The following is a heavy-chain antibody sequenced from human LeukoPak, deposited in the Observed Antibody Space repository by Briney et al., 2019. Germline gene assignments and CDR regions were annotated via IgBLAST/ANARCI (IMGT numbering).Heavy chain of an antibody. V-gene: IGHV3-43*02. D-gene: IGHD3-10*01. J-gene: IGHJ4*02. CDR1: GFTFSSYW. CDR2: ISGDGGST. Sequence: GGSLRLSCAASGFTFSSYWMHWVRQAPGKGLEWVSLISGDGGSTYYADSVKGRFTISRDNSKNSLYLQMNSLRTEDTALYYCAKDNYGLFDYWGQGTLVTVSS. CDR3: AKDNYGLFDY.